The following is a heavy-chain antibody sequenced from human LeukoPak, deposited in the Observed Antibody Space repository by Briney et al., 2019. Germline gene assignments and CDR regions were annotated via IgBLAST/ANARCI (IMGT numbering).Heavy chain of an antibody. CDR2: ISYDGSNK. CDR3: ARGEGVSLFDY. CDR1: GFTFSNYG. D-gene: IGHD3-16*02. Sequence: GRSLRLSCAASGFTFSNYGMHWVRQAPGKGLEWVAVISYDGSNKNYVDSVKGRFTISRDNSKNTLYLQMSSLRGEDTAVYYCARGEGVSLFDYWGQGTLVTVSS. J-gene: IGHJ4*02. V-gene: IGHV3-30*03.